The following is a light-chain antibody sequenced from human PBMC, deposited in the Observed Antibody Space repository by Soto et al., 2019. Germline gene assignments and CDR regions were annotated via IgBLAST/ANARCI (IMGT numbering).Light chain of an antibody. Sequence: ELVLTQSPGTLSLSPGERATLSCRASQSVSSSYLAWYQQKPGQAPRLLIYGASSRATGIPDRFSCSGSGTDFTLTILRLEPEDFAVYYCQQYGSSPGTFGPGTKVEIK. J-gene: IGKJ1*01. CDR2: GAS. V-gene: IGKV3-20*01. CDR3: QQYGSSPGT. CDR1: QSVSSSY.